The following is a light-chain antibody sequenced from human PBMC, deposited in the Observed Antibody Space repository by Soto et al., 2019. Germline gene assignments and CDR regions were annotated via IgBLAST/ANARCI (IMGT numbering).Light chain of an antibody. CDR3: CSDAGNRMNV. V-gene: IGLV2-11*01. CDR2: DVS. J-gene: IGLJ1*01. Sequence: QSALTQPRSVSGSPGQSVTISCTGTSSDVGTYNYVSWYQQHPVKAPKVMIYDVSERPSGVPDCFSGSKSGNTVSLTISVLQAEDEADYYCCSDAGNRMNVFVTEAMLT. CDR1: SSDVGTYNY.